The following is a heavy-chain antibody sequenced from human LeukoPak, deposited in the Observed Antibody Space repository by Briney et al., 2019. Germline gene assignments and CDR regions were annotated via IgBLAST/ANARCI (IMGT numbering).Heavy chain of an antibody. CDR2: INPNSGGT. D-gene: IGHD6-13*01. J-gene: IGHJ6*03. Sequence: ASVKVSCKASGYTFTGYYRHWVLQAPGQGLQWMGWINPNSGGTNYAQKFQGRVTMTRDTSISTAYMELSRLRYDDTAVYYCARDNSGSWYSTEYNYYMDVWRKGTTVTVSS. CDR3: ARDNSGSWYSTEYNYYMDV. CDR1: GYTFTGYY. V-gene: IGHV1-2*02.